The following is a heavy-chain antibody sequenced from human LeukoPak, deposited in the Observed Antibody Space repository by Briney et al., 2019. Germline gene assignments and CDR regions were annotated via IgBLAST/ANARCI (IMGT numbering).Heavy chain of an antibody. V-gene: IGHV3-48*03. D-gene: IGHD2-15*01. J-gene: IGHJ4*02. CDR3: ARLGYCSGGSCYSLDH. Sequence: PGGSLRLSCAASGFTFSSYGMIWVRQAPGKGLERVSYISSSGSTIFYADSMKGRFTTSRDNAKNSLYLQMKSLRAEDTAVYYCARLGYCSGGSCYSLDHWGQGTLVTVSS. CDR1: GFTFSSYG. CDR2: ISSSGSTI.